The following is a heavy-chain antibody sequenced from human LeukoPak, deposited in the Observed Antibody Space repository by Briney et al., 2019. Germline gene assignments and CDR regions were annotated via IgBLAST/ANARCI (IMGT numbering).Heavy chain of an antibody. D-gene: IGHD2-2*02. CDR3: AREGPQLLYAYYYYYMDV. Sequence: SETLSLTCTVSGGSISSYYWSWIRQPAGKGLEWIGRIYTSGSTNYNPSLKSRVTMSVDTSKNQFSLKLSSVTAADTAVYYCAREGPQLLYAYYYYYMDVWGKGTTVTVSS. CDR2: IYTSGST. V-gene: IGHV4-4*07. CDR1: GGSISSYY. J-gene: IGHJ6*03.